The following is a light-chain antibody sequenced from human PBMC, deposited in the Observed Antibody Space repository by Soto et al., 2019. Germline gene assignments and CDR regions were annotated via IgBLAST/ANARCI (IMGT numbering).Light chain of an antibody. V-gene: IGKV3-15*01. J-gene: IGKJ5*01. CDR2: DAS. Sequence: IVMTQSPATLSVSPGERATLSCRASRGISSNLAWYQQKPGQAPRLLIYDASTRATGIPARFSGSGFGTEFTLTISSLEPEDFAVYYCQQYGNFPYTFGQGTRLETK. CDR1: RGISSN. CDR3: QQYGNFPYT.